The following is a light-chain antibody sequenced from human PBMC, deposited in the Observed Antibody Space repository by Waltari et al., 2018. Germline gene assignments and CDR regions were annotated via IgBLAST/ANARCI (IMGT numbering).Light chain of an antibody. Sequence: QSALTRPASVSGSPGQSITISCTATSSDVGDYKYVSWYQQHPGKVPKLLIYDVTNRPSGISYRFSGSKSGYTASLTISGLQAEYEADYYCSSYTTRSTRVFGTGTKVTVL. CDR2: DVT. V-gene: IGLV2-14*03. J-gene: IGLJ1*01. CDR1: SSDVGDYKY. CDR3: SSYTTRSTRV.